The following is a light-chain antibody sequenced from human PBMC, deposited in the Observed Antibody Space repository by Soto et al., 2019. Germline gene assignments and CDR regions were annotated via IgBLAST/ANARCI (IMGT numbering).Light chain of an antibody. CDR3: QQRLNWPPT. CDR1: QSVSSN. V-gene: IGKV3-15*01. Sequence: EIVMTQSPSTLSVSPGERATLSCRASQSVSSNLAWYQQKPGQAPRLLIYGASTRATGIPARFSGSGSGTDFTLTISSLEPEDFAVYYCQQRLNWPPTFGQGTRLE. J-gene: IGKJ5*01. CDR2: GAS.